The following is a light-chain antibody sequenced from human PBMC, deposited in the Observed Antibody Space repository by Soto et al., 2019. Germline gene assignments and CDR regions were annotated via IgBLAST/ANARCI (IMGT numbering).Light chain of an antibody. CDR2: DVS. V-gene: IGLV2-8*01. CDR1: SSDVGAYNY. Sequence: QSALTQPPSASGSPGQSVTISCTGTSSDVGAYNYVSWYQQHPGKAPKLMIYDVSKRPSGVPYRFSGSKSGNAASLTVSGLQGEDEADYYCGSWDSSLSADVFGTGTKLTVL. J-gene: IGLJ1*01. CDR3: GSWDSSLSADV.